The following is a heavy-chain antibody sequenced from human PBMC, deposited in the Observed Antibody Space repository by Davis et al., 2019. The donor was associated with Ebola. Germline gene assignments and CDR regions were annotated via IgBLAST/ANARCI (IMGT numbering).Heavy chain of an antibody. J-gene: IGHJ4*02. V-gene: IGHV3-21*04. CDR3: VREGGSSHFDY. Sequence: GGSLRLSCAASGFTFDDYGMSWVRQAPGKGLEWVSSISSSSSYIYYADSVKGRFTISRDNAKSSLYLQMNSLRVEDTAVYYCVREGGSSHFDYWGQGTLVTVSS. CDR1: GFTFDDYG. D-gene: IGHD1-26*01. CDR2: ISSSSSYI.